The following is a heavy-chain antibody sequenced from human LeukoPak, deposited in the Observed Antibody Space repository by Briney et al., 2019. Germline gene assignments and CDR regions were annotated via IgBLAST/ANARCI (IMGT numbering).Heavy chain of an antibody. J-gene: IGHJ4*02. CDR1: GFTVSSNY. CDR2: IYSGGST. Sequence: GGSLTLSCAASGFTVSSNYMSWVRQAAGRGLEWVSVIYSGGSTYYADSVKGRFTISRDSSKNTLYLQMKSLRAEDTAVYYLAGGVEGATAFDYWGQRTLVTVSS. V-gene: IGHV3-53*01. D-gene: IGHD1-26*01. CDR3: AGGVEGATAFDY.